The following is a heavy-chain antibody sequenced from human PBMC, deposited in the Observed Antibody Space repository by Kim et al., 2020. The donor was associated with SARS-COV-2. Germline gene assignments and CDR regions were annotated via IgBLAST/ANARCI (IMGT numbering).Heavy chain of an antibody. Sequence: GGSLRLSCAASGFTFSSHWMSWVRQAPGKGLEWVANIRQNGDDKLYVDSVRGRFTISRDNAKNSLYLQMNSLRAEDTAIYYCVRIVGTSRSYWALDYWGQGTLVTVSS. V-gene: IGHV3-7*01. D-gene: IGHD3-10*01. CDR1: GFTFSSHW. J-gene: IGHJ4*02. CDR3: VRIVGTSRSYWALDY. CDR2: IRQNGDDK.